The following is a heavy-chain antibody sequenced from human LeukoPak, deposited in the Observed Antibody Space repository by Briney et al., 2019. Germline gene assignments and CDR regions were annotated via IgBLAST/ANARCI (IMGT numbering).Heavy chain of an antibody. Sequence: PGRSLRLSCAASGFTFSSYAMHWVRQAPGKGLEWVAVISYDGSNKYYADSVKGRFTISRDNSKNTLYLQMNSLRAEDTAVYYCAREKGYCSSTSCHHQYYYYGMDVWGQGTTVTVSS. D-gene: IGHD2-2*01. CDR1: GFTFSSYA. CDR3: AREKGYCSSTSCHHQYYYYGMDV. J-gene: IGHJ6*02. CDR2: ISYDGSNK. V-gene: IGHV3-30-3*01.